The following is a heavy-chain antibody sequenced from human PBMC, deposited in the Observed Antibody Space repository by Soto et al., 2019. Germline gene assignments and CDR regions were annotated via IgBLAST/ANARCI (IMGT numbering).Heavy chain of an antibody. J-gene: IGHJ4*02. CDR2: ISGSGGST. V-gene: IGHV3-23*01. D-gene: IGHD2-15*01. Sequence: GGSLRLSCAASGFTFSSYAMSWVRQAPGKGLEWVSAISGSGGSTYYADSVKGRFTISRDNSKNTLYLQMNSLRAEDTAVYYCAKLAGVSERGGNAIDYWGQGTLVTVSS. CDR1: GFTFSSYA. CDR3: AKLAGVSERGGNAIDY.